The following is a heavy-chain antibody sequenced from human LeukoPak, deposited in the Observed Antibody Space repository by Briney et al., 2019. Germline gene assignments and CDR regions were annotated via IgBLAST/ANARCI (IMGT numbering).Heavy chain of an antibody. V-gene: IGHV3-23*01. CDR1: GFTFSNYA. Sequence: GGSLRLSCAASGFTFSNYAMTWVRQAPGKGLEWVSSISGSGGDTYYADSVKGRFSISRDNSKNTLYLQMNSLRAEDTAIYYCAKDSVSYYFDYWGQRTLVTVSS. D-gene: IGHD1-26*01. J-gene: IGHJ4*02. CDR2: ISGSGGDT. CDR3: AKDSVSYYFDY.